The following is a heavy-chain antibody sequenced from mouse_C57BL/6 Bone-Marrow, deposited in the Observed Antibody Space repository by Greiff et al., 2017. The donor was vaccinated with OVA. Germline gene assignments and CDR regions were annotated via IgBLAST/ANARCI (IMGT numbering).Heavy chain of an antibody. CDR3: ASLCGNYAWFAY. CDR1: GFSLTSYA. CDR2: IWPGGGT. V-gene: IGHV2-9-1*01. Sequence: VKVEESGPGLVAPSQSLSISCTASGFSLTSYAISWVRQPPGKGLEWLGVIWPGGGTNYNSALKSKLSISKDNSKSQVILKMNSLRTDDTARYYCASLCGNYAWFAYWGQGTLVTVSA. J-gene: IGHJ3*01. D-gene: IGHD2-1*01.